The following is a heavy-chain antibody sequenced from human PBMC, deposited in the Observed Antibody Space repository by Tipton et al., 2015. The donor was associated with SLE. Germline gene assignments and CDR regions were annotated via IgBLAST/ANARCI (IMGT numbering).Heavy chain of an antibody. Sequence: QSGAEVKKPGASVKVSCKASGYTFTSYYMHWVRQAPGQGLEWMGIINPSGGSTSYAQKLQGRVTMTRDTSTSTVYMELSSLRSEDTAVYYCAREREGGYMDVWGKGTTVTVSS. CDR2: INPSGGST. CDR3: AREREGGYMDV. D-gene: IGHD3-16*01. J-gene: IGHJ6*03. CDR1: GYTFTSYY. V-gene: IGHV1-46*01.